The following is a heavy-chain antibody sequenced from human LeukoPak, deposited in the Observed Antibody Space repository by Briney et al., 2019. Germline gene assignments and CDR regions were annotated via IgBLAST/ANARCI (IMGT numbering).Heavy chain of an antibody. CDR1: GYSISSGYY. V-gene: IGHV4-38-2*01. CDR2: IYHSGST. J-gene: IGHJ5*02. CDR3: ARAYSNWFDP. D-gene: IGHD4-11*01. Sequence: SETLSLTCAVSGYSISSGYYWGWIRQPPGKGLEWLGSIYHSGSTYNNPSLKSRVTMSVDTSKNQFSLKLTSVTAADTAVYYCARAYSNWFDPWGQGTLVTGSS.